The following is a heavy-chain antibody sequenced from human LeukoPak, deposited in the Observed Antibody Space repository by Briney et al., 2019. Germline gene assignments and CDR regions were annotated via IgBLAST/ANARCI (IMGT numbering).Heavy chain of an antibody. Sequence: SETLSLTCTVSGGSISSNYWSWIRQPPGKGLEWIGYIHYSGNTKYNHSLKSRVTISVDTSKNQFSLKMTSVTAADTAVYFCARTWDIWGQGTMVTVSS. V-gene: IGHV4-59*01. J-gene: IGHJ3*02. CDR2: IHYSGNT. CDR1: GGSISSNY. CDR3: ARTWDI.